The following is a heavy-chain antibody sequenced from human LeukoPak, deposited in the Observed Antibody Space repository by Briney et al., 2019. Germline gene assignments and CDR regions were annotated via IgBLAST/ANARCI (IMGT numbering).Heavy chain of an antibody. CDR3: ARDSYYYYSSGYYLFDY. CDR2: IYTSGST. CDR1: GGSISSGSYY. J-gene: IGHJ4*02. D-gene: IGHD3-22*01. Sequence: SETLSLTCTVSGGSISSGSYYWSWIRQPAGKGLEWIGRIYTSGSTNYNPSLKSRVTISVDTSKNQFSLKLSSVTAADTAVYYCARDSYYYYSSGYYLFDYWGQGTLVTVSS. V-gene: IGHV4-61*02.